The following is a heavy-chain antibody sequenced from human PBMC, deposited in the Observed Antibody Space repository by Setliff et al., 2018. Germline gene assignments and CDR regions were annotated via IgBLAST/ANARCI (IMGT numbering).Heavy chain of an antibody. CDR3: ARLVGSSGSGGFYYYYYYRDG. CDR2: SYYSGST. V-gene: IGHV4-39*01. CDR1: GGSISSSSYY. J-gene: IGHJ6*03. D-gene: IGHD3-22*01. Sequence: SETLSLTCTVSGGSISSSSYYWGWIRQPRGKGLEWIGSSYYSGSTYYNPSLKRRVTISVDTSKNQFSLKLSAVTAAYPAVYYCARLVGSSGSGGFYYYYYYRDGWGRVTTGTVSS.